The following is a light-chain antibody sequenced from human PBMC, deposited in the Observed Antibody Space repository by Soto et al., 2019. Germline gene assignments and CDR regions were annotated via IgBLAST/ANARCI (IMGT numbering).Light chain of an antibody. CDR1: QSVSSSY. CDR3: HQYGSSPPIT. CDR2: GAS. J-gene: IGKJ5*01. V-gene: IGKV3-20*01. Sequence: EIVLTQSPGTLSLSPGERATLSCRASQSVSSSYLAWYQQKPGQAPRLLIYGASSRATGIPDRFSGSGSGTDFTLTISRLEPEDFAVNYCHQYGSSPPITCGQGIRLEIK.